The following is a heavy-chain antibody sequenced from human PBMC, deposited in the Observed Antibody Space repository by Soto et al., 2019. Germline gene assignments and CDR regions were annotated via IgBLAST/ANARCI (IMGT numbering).Heavy chain of an antibody. J-gene: IGHJ6*02. CDR1: GFTLSGYV. CDR2: ISHDGSDK. CDR3: ATGRKWEHSYGMDV. D-gene: IGHD1-26*01. V-gene: IGHV3-30-3*01. Sequence: GGSLRLSCAASGFTLSGYVLHWVRQAPGKGLEWVALISHDGSDKNYGDSVKGRFSISRDNSKNTLYRQMDSLRAEDTAMYYCATGRKWEHSYGMDVWGQGTTVTVSS.